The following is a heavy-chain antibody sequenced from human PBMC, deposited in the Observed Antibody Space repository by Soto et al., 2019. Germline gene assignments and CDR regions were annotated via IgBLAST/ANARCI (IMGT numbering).Heavy chain of an antibody. V-gene: IGHV3-23*01. CDR1: GLTLSRYP. J-gene: IGHJ4*02. Sequence: LRLSCAASGLTLSRYPMSWVRQAPGKGLQWVSSISVDGGSTYYPDSVKGRFTISRDSSNNTLYLQMNSLRAEDTAVYYCAKDGIRGIHIDNWGQGTLVTVSS. CDR2: ISVDGGST. CDR3: AKDGIRGIHIDN.